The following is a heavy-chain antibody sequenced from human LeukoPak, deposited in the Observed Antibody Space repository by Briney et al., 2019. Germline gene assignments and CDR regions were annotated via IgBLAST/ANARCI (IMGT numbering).Heavy chain of an antibody. J-gene: IGHJ4*02. CDR3: VRQYFSSWYAY. CDR1: GDSVSSNSTA. D-gene: IGHD6-13*01. V-gene: IGHV6-1*01. CDR2: TYYRSKWYN. Sequence: SQTLSLTYAISGDSVSSNSTAWNWLRQSPSRGLEWLGRTYYRSKWYNDYAVSVKSRITINPDTSKNQFSLQLNSVTPEDTAVYYCVRQYFSSWYAYWGQGTLVTVSS.